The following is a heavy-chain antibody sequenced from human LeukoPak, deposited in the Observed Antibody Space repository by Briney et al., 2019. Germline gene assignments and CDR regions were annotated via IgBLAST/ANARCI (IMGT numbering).Heavy chain of an antibody. CDR1: GGSISSYY. CDR2: IYYSGST. V-gene: IGHV4-59*12. Sequence: SETLSLTCTVSGGSISSYYWSWLRQPPGKGLEWLGYIYYSGSTNYNPSLKSRVTISVDKSKNQFSLKLSSVTAADTAVYYCARDPDSSSSYYYYGMDVWGQGTTVTASS. J-gene: IGHJ6*02. CDR3: ARDPDSSSSYYYYGMDV. D-gene: IGHD6-6*01.